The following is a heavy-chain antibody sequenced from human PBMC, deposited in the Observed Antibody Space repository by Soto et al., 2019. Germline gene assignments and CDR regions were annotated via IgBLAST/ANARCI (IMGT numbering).Heavy chain of an antibody. CDR2: IYHSGST. V-gene: IGHV4-30-2*01. CDR3: ARDDCSGGSCYLDY. D-gene: IGHD2-15*01. Sequence: PSGTTYLRCAASGDSISSGVYSGTWNRQPPGKGLEWMGDIYHSGSTYYNPSLKSRVTISVHRSKNQFSLKLSSVTAAHTAVSYCARDDCSGGSCYLDYWGQGTLVTV. CDR1: GDSISSGVYS. J-gene: IGHJ4*02.